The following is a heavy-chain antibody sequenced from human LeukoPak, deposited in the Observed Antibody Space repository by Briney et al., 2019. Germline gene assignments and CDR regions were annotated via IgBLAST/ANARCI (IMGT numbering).Heavy chain of an antibody. J-gene: IGHJ5*02. Sequence: SVKVSCKASGYTFTSYYMHWVRQAPGQGLEWMGRIIPMRNLANYAHKFQGRVIITADKSRRTAYVELSSLTSDDTAVYYCARGKYCSGGECYSVRTSYDGFDPWGQGTVVSVSS. CDR1: GYTFTSYY. CDR3: ARGKYCSGGECYSVRTSYDGFDP. D-gene: IGHD2-15*01. CDR2: IIPMRNLA. V-gene: IGHV1-69*04.